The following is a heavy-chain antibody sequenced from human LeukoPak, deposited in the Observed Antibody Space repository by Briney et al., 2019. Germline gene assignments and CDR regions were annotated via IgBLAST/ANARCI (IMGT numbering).Heavy chain of an antibody. CDR3: ARVVEDEGYYFDY. J-gene: IGHJ4*02. CDR2: ISAYNGNT. CDR1: GYTFTSYG. V-gene: IGHV1-18*01. Sequence: ASVKVSCKASGYTFTSYGISWVRQAPGQGLEWMGWISAYNGNTNYAQRLQGRVTMTADTTTSTAYMELRSLRSDDTAVYYCARVVEDEGYYFDYWGQGTLVTVSS.